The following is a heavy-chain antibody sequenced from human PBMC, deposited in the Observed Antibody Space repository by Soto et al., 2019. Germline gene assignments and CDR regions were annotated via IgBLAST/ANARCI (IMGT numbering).Heavy chain of an antibody. Sequence: EVRLVESGGGLIQPGGSLRLSCAASGVTVSSNYMTWVRQAPGKGLDWVSVIYSGGGTDYADSVRGRFSISRDNSKNTLYLEMNSLRVEDMAVYYCATDPRYSSSWYGYFLGLDVWGQGTTVTVSS. CDR2: IYSGGGT. J-gene: IGHJ6*02. V-gene: IGHV3-53*01. D-gene: IGHD6-13*01. CDR1: GVTVSSNY. CDR3: ATDPRYSSSWYGYFLGLDV.